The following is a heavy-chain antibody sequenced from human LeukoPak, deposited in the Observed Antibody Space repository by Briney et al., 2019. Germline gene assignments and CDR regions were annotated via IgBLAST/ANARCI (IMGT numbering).Heavy chain of an antibody. CDR2: INPNSGGT. D-gene: IGHD6-13*01. CDR3: ARDRSSWYYFDY. J-gene: IGHJ4*02. CDR1: GYTFTGYY. Sequence: ASVKVSCKASGYTFTGYYMHWVRQAPGQGLEWMGWINPNSGGTNYAQKFQGRVTMTRDTSTSTVYMELSSLRSEDTAVYYCARDRSSWYYFDYWGQGTLVTVSS. V-gene: IGHV1-2*02.